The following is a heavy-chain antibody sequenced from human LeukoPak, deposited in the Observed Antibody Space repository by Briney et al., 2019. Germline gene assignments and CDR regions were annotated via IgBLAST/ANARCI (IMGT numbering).Heavy chain of an antibody. Sequence: PGGPLRLSCAASGFTFSSYAMHWVRQAPGKGLEWVAVISYDGSNKYYADSVKGRFTISRDNSKNTLYLQMNSLRAEDTAVYYCARDDDSYGSSIDYWGQGTLVTVSS. V-gene: IGHV3-30-3*01. CDR2: ISYDGSNK. J-gene: IGHJ4*02. CDR3: ARDDDSYGSSIDY. D-gene: IGHD5-18*01. CDR1: GFTFSSYA.